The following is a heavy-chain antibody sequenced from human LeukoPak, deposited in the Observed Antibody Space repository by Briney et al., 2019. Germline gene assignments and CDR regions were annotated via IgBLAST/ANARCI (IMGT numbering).Heavy chain of an antibody. V-gene: IGHV3-53*01. Sequence: GGSLRLSCAASGFTVNTNHMSWVRQAPGKGLEWVSVIYSGGTTLYADSVKGRFTISRDNSKNTLYLQMNSLRAEDTAVYYCARGGSSSWGYGMDVWGQGTTVTVS. CDR1: GFTVNTNH. J-gene: IGHJ6*02. D-gene: IGHD6-6*01. CDR3: ARGGSSSWGYGMDV. CDR2: IYSGGTT.